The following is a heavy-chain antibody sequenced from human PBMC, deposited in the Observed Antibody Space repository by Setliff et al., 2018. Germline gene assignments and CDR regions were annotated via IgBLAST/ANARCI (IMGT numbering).Heavy chain of an antibody. V-gene: IGHV5-51*01. CDR3: ARQAVAGSDAFDI. CDR1: GYSFTSYW. CDR2: IYPGDSDT. D-gene: IGHD6-19*01. J-gene: IGHJ3*02. Sequence: GESLKISCKGSGYSFTSYWIGWVRQMPGKGLEWIGIIYPGDSDTRYSPSFQGQVTISADKSISTAYLQWSSLKASDTAMYYRARQAVAGSDAFDIWGQGTMVTVSS.